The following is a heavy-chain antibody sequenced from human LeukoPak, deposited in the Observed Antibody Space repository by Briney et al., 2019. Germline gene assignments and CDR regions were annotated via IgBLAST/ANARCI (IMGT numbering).Heavy chain of an antibody. CDR1: GFTFSSNY. J-gene: IGHJ4*02. CDR2: TYSGGST. CDR3: ATNYYGSGSYYRGLDY. D-gene: IGHD3-10*01. Sequence: GGSLRLSCAASGFTFSSNYMSWVRQAPGKGLEWVSVTYSGGSTYYTDSVKGGFTISRDNSRNTLYLQMNSLRAEDTAVYYCATNYYGSGSYYRGLDYWGQGTLVTVSS. V-gene: IGHV3-66*02.